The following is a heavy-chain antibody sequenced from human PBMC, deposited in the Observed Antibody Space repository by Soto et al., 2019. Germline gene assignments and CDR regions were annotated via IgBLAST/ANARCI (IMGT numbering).Heavy chain of an antibody. D-gene: IGHD6-19*01. CDR2: MHPSGGST. J-gene: IGHJ3*02. Sequence: QVQLVQSGAEVKKPGASVKVSCKASGYTFTNYYLHWVRQAPGQGLEWMGVMHPSGGSTPFALKFQGTVTMTSDTSMSTVSMELSSLRSEDTAVYYCARVGSSGWYDAFDIWGQGTVVTVSS. CDR1: GYTFTNYY. V-gene: IGHV1-46*03. CDR3: ARVGSSGWYDAFDI.